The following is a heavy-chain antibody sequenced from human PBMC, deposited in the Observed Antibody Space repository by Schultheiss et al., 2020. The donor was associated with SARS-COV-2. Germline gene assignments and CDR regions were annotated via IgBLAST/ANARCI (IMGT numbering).Heavy chain of an antibody. CDR3: AREWSNYAGGY. CDR1: GFTFINAW. V-gene: IGHV3-23*01. D-gene: IGHD4-11*01. J-gene: IGHJ4*02. Sequence: GSLRLSCAASGFTFINAWMSWVRQAPGKGLEWVSAISGSGGSTYYADSVKGRFTISRDNSKNTLYLQMNSLRAEDTAVYYCAREWSNYAGGYWGQGTLVTVSS. CDR2: ISGSGGST.